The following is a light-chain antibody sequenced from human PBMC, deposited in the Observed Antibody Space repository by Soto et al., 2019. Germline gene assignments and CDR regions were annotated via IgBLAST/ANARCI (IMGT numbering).Light chain of an antibody. CDR3: SSYAGSNSYV. CDR1: SSDAGGYNF. J-gene: IGLJ1*01. V-gene: IGLV2-8*01. CDR2: EVA. Sequence: QSVLTQPPSASGSPGQSVTISCTGTSSDAGGYNFVSWYQQHPGKAPKLMIYEVAKRPSGVPDRFSGSKSANTASLIVSGLQAEDEADYYCSSYAGSNSYVFGTGTKVTVL.